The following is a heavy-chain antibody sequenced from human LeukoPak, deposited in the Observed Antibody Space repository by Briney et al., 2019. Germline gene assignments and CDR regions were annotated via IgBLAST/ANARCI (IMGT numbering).Heavy chain of an antibody. D-gene: IGHD3-16*02. CDR1: GGSISSYY. CDR3: ARVVWGSYRYAN. Sequence: SETLSLTCTVSGGSISSYYWSWIRQPPGKGLEWIGYIYYSGSTNYNLSLKSRVTISVDTSKNQFSLKLSSVTAADTAVYYCARVVWGSYRYANWGQGTLVTVSS. V-gene: IGHV4-59*01. CDR2: IYYSGST. J-gene: IGHJ4*02.